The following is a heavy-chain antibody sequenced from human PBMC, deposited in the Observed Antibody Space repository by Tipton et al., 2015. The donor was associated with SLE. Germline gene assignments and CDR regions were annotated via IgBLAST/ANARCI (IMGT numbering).Heavy chain of an antibody. D-gene: IGHD6-25*01. Sequence: SLRLSCAASGLTFSMFWMTWVRQAPGRGLEWVTLISYVESIKYYADSVKGRFTISRDNSKNTLYLQMNSLRPEDTAFYYCATAYSSAYWGQGTLVTVSS. V-gene: IGHV3-30*03. J-gene: IGHJ4*02. CDR3: ATAYSSAY. CDR1: GLTFSMFW. CDR2: ISYVESIK.